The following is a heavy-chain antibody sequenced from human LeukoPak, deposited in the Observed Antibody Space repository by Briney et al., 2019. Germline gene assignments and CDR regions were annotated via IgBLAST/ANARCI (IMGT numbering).Heavy chain of an antibody. V-gene: IGHV3-23*01. Sequence: GGSLRLSCAASGFTFSSYVISWVRQAPGKGLEWVSAISGSGGSTYYADSVKGRFTISRDNSKNTLYLQMNSLRAEDTAVYYCAKAKSGLYCSGGSCPNDYWGQGTLVTVSS. CDR3: AKAKSGLYCSGGSCPNDY. J-gene: IGHJ4*02. CDR1: GFTFSSYV. CDR2: ISGSGGST. D-gene: IGHD2-15*01.